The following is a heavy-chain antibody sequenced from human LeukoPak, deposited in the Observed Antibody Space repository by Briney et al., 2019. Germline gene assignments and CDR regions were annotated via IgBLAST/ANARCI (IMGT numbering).Heavy chain of an antibody. CDR3: AIVAVPGWFDP. CDR1: GGSICSSSYY. V-gene: IGHV4-39*07. CDR2: IYYSGST. D-gene: IGHD2-15*01. Sequence: SETLSLTCSVSGGSICSSSYYCGSTRQPPGGRVEGIGTIYYSGSTYYHPSINSRVTISVHTTMNQVSLNLTSLTPADASIYSCAIVAVPGWFDPWGQGTLVTVSS. J-gene: IGHJ5*02.